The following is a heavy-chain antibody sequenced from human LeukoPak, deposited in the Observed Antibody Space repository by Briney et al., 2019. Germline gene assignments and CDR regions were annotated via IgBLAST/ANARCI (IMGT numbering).Heavy chain of an antibody. CDR2: ISSSSATT. V-gene: IGHV3-23*01. J-gene: IGHJ4*02. CDR1: GFTFNTYA. Sequence: PGGSLRLSCAASGFTFNTYAMSWVRQAPGKGLEWVSGISSSSATTYYADSVKGRFSISRDNSHSTLFLQLNGLRAEDTAVYYCAKEHRSGWNLISFDLWGQGTLATVSS. CDR3: AKEHRSGWNLISFDL. D-gene: IGHD6-19*01.